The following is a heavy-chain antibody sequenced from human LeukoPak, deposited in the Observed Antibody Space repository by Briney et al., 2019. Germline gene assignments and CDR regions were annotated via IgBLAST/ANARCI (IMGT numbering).Heavy chain of an antibody. CDR2: IYYSGST. J-gene: IGHJ6*02. Sequence: PSETLSLTCTVSGGSISSYYWSWIRQPPGKGLEWIGYIYYSGSTNYNPSLKSRVTISVDTSKNQFSLKLSSVTATDTAVYYCARARIAVAGILYYYYGMDVWGQGTTVTVSS. CDR1: GGSISSYY. D-gene: IGHD6-19*01. V-gene: IGHV4-59*01. CDR3: ARARIAVAGILYYYYGMDV.